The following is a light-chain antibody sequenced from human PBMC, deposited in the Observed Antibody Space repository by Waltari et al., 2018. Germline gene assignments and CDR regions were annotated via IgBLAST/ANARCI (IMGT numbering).Light chain of an antibody. Sequence: EIVLTQSPGTLSLSPGERATLSCRASQSVSRSLAWYQQKPDQAPRLLIYNASTRATGIPDLFSGSWSGTDFSLTISRLDPEDFAVYYCQHYVNLPATFGQGTKVEI. V-gene: IGKV3-20*01. CDR2: NAS. J-gene: IGKJ1*01. CDR3: QHYVNLPAT. CDR1: QSVSRS.